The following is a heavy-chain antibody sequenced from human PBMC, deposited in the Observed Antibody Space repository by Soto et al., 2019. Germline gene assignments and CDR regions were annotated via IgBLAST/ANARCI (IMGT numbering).Heavy chain of an antibody. Sequence: GASVKVSCKASGGTFSSYAISWVRQAPGQGLEWMGGIIPIFGTANYAQKFPGRVTITADESTSTAYMELSSLRSEDTAVYYCARTPRIAVATPQFDYWGQGTLVTVSS. J-gene: IGHJ4*02. CDR3: ARTPRIAVATPQFDY. CDR1: GGTFSSYA. V-gene: IGHV1-69*13. CDR2: IIPIFGTA. D-gene: IGHD6-19*01.